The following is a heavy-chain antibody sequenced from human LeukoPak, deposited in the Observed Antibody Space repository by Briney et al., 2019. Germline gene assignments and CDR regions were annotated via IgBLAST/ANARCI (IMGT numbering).Heavy chain of an antibody. Sequence: GGSLRLSCAASGFTFSDYYMSWIRQAPGKGLEWVSYISSSGSTIYYADSVKGRFTISRDNAKNSLYLQMNSLRAEDTAVYYCAYTAMVYPPNPDYWGQGTVVTVFS. J-gene: IGHJ4*02. V-gene: IGHV3-11*04. CDR1: GFTFSDYY. D-gene: IGHD5-18*01. CDR3: AYTAMVYPPNPDY. CDR2: ISSSGSTI.